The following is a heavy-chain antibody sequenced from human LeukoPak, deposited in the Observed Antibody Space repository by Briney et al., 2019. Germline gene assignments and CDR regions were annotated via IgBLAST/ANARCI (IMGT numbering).Heavy chain of an antibody. Sequence: SETLSLTCTVSGGSTSRYYWNWIRQSPGKGLEWIGYIYRSGTTNYNPSLKSRLTISVDTSKNQFSLKLSSVTAADTAVYYCAREDPQTTVPEGMDVWGQGTTVTVSS. V-gene: IGHV4-59*01. D-gene: IGHD4-17*01. J-gene: IGHJ6*02. CDR3: AREDPQTTVPEGMDV. CDR1: GGSTSRYY. CDR2: IYRSGTT.